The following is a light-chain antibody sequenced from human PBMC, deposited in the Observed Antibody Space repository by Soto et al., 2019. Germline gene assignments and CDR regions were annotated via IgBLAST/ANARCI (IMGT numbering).Light chain of an antibody. CDR2: GTS. Sequence: EIVLTQSPGTLSLSPGEGATLSCRASQSVSNIYLAWYQQKPGQAPRLLMYGTSNRATGIPDRFIGSGSGTDVTLTISNLEPEDFAVYYWQQFGRSPRTFGQGTKVEIK. V-gene: IGKV3-20*01. CDR3: QQFGRSPRT. CDR1: QSVSNIY. J-gene: IGKJ1*01.